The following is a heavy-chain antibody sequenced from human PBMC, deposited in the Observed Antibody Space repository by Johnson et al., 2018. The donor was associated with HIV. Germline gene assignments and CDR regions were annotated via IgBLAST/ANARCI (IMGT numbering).Heavy chain of an antibody. CDR1: GFTFDDYA. CDR3: TGGWYNLSAFDI. D-gene: IGHD6-19*01. V-gene: IGHV3-9*01. Sequence: VQLVESGGGLVQPGRSLRLSCAASGFTFDDYAMHWVRQAPGKGLEWVAGISWNSGSTVYVDSVKGRFTVSRDNAKNSLFLQMNSLRAEDTTIYYCTGGWYNLSAFDIWGQGTMVTVSS. CDR2: ISWNSGST. J-gene: IGHJ3*02.